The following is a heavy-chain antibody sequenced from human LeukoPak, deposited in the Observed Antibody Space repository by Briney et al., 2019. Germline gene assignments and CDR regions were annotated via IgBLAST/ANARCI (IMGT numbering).Heavy chain of an antibody. Sequence: PSETLSLTCTVSGYSISSGYYWGWIRQPPGKGLEWIGSIYHSGSTYYNPSLKCRVTISVDTSKNQFSLKLSSVTAADTAVYYCAREGYYGSGSYYTGRTYYYYMDVWGKGTTVTISS. J-gene: IGHJ6*03. CDR3: AREGYYGSGSYYTGRTYYYYMDV. CDR2: IYHSGST. V-gene: IGHV4-38-2*02. CDR1: GYSISSGYY. D-gene: IGHD3-10*01.